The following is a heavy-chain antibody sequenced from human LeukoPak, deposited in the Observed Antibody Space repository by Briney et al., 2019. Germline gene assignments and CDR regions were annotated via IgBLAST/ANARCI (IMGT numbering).Heavy chain of an antibody. V-gene: IGHV3-21*01. CDR3: AREGYCGGGACYSHYYFDY. D-gene: IGHD2-15*01. J-gene: IGHJ4*02. CDR2: ITSSSSYI. CDR1: GFTFSSYY. Sequence: GGSLRLSCAASGFTFSSYYMNWVRQAPGKGLEWVSSITSSSSYIYYADSVKGRFTISRDDAKNSLYLQMNSLRAEDTAVYYCAREGYCGGGACYSHYYFDYWGQGTLVTVSS.